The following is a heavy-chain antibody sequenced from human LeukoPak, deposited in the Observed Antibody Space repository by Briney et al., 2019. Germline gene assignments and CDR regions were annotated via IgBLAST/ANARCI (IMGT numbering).Heavy chain of an antibody. CDR3: AKGYSSGWYYFDY. CDR2: ISYDGSNK. J-gene: IGHJ4*02. Sequence: GRSLRLFCAASGFTFSSYAMHWVRQAPGKGLEWVAVISYDGSNKYYADSVKGRFTISRDNSKNTLYLQMNSLRAEDTAVYYCAKGYSSGWYYFDYWGQGTLVTVSS. V-gene: IGHV3-30-3*01. CDR1: GFTFSSYA. D-gene: IGHD6-19*01.